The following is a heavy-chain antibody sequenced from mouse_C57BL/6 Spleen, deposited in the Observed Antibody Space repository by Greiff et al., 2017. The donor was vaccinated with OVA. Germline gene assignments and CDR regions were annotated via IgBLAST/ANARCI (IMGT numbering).Heavy chain of an antibody. V-gene: IGHV1-82*01. J-gene: IGHJ2*01. CDR3: ARRGNYGNYDY. D-gene: IGHD2-1*01. Sequence: QVQLKQSGPELVKPGASVKISCKASGYAFSSSWMNWVKQRPGKGLEWIGRIYPGDGDTNYNGKFKGKATLTADKSSSTAYMQLSSLTSEDSAVYFCARRGNYGNYDYWGQGTTLTVSS. CDR2: IYPGDGDT. CDR1: GYAFSSSW.